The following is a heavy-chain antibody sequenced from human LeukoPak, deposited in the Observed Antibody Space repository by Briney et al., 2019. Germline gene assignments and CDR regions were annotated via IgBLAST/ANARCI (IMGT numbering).Heavy chain of an antibody. Sequence: PSETLSLTCTVSGGSISSYYWSWIRQPPGKGLEWIGYIYYSGSTNYNPSLKSRVTISVDTSKNQFSLKLSSVTAADTAVYYCARVSHCSSTSCYTGGNWFDPWGQGTLVTVSS. CDR3: ARVSHCSSTSCYTGGNWFDP. CDR2: IYYSGST. J-gene: IGHJ5*02. V-gene: IGHV4-59*01. CDR1: GGSISSYY. D-gene: IGHD2-2*02.